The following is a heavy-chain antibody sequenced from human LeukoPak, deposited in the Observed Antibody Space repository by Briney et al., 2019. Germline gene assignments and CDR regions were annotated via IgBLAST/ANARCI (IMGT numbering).Heavy chain of an antibody. J-gene: IGHJ5*02. Sequence: GASVKVSCKASGYSFTTLGISWFRRAPEQGLGWMGWISTYNGNTKYAQKFQGRFSMTTDKSTTTAYMELSSLRSDDTAVYYCARGDSSMDWFDPWGQGTLVTVSS. V-gene: IGHV1-18*01. CDR2: ISTYNGNT. CDR1: GYSFTTLG. D-gene: IGHD3-22*01. CDR3: ARGDSSMDWFDP.